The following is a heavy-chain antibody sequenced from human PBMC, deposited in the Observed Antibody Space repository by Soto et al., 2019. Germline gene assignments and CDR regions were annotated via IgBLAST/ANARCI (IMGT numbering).Heavy chain of an antibody. CDR3: ARGLYNFDIVVVPAAFYWHFDD. CDR2: IYYTGNT. CDR1: AGSISSSSYY. D-gene: IGHD2-2*01. V-gene: IGHV4-39*01. Sequence: SETLSLTCTVSAGSISSSSYYWGWIRQPPGQGLEWIGSIYYTGNTYYNPSLKSRVTISVDTSKNQFSLKLSSVTAAGLAVYYCARGLYNFDIVVVPAAFYWHFDDWGKGTLVTVSS. J-gene: IGHJ4*02.